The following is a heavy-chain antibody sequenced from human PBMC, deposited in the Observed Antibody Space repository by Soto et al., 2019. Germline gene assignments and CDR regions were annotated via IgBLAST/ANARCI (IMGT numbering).Heavy chain of an antibody. V-gene: IGHV4-39*01. Sequence: QLQLQESGPGLVKPSETLSLTCTVSGGSISDTSYYWGWIRQPPGKGLEWIGSIYYSGSIYYSPSLKSRVAISVDTLKNPISNRLTSVPAADTAVYYCERLGGSTGLGLFDYWGQGTLVTVSS. D-gene: IGHD3-16*01. J-gene: IGHJ4*02. CDR1: GGSISDTSYY. CDR2: IYYSGSI. CDR3: ERLGGSTGLGLFDY.